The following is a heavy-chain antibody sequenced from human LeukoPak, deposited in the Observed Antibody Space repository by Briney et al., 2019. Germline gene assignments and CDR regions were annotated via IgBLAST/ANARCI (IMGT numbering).Heavy chain of an antibody. V-gene: IGHV3-66*01. J-gene: IGHJ6*02. D-gene: IGHD3-10*01. CDR2: IYGGATT. Sequence: GGSLRLSCAASGFSVSRNYLSWVRQAPGKGLEWVSVIYGGATTDYADSVKGRFTISTDSSKNTLYLQMNSLRDEDPSVYYCARGGRTDSGSYPYGMDVWGQGATVTVSS. CDR3: ARGGRTDSGSYPYGMDV. CDR1: GFSVSRNY.